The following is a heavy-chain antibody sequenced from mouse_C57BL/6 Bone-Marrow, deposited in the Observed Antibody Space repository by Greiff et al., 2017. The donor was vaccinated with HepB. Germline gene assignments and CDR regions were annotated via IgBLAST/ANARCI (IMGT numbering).Heavy chain of an antibody. CDR3: AMVIYYGNS. CDR1: GYTFTSYW. V-gene: IGHV1-64*01. Sequence: QVQLKQPGAELVKPGASVKLSCKASGYTFTSYWMHWVKQRPGQGLEWIGMIHPNSGSTNYNEKFKSKATLTVDKSSSTAYMQLSSLTSEDSAVYYCAMVIYYGNSWGQGTTLTVSS. J-gene: IGHJ2*01. D-gene: IGHD2-1*01. CDR2: IHPNSGST.